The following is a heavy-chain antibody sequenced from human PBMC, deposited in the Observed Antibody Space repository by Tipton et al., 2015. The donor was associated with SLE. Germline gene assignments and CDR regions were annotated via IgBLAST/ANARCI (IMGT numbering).Heavy chain of an antibody. V-gene: IGHV4-34*01. CDR1: GGSFSDDY. CDR2: INHSGST. Sequence: TLSLTCAVSGGSFSDDYWMWIRQPPGKGLEWIGEINHSGSTNYNPSLKSRVTISVDTSKNQFSLKLSSVTAADTAVYYCATAGITGTPGWFDPWGQGTLVTVSS. J-gene: IGHJ5*02. CDR3: ATAGITGTPGWFDP. D-gene: IGHD1-20*01.